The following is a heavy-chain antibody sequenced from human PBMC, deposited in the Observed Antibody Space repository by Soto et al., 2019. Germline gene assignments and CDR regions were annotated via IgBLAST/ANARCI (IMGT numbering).Heavy chain of an antibody. CDR1: GDSVSSNSAA. Sequence: SQTLSLTCAISGDSVSSNSAAWNWIRQSPSGGLEWLGRTYYRSRWYNDYAVSVRSRITINPDTSKNQFSLHLNSVTPEDTAVYYSAGTSSLQWYYMDVWGKGTTVTVSS. V-gene: IGHV6-1*01. CDR3: AGTSSLQWYYMDV. D-gene: IGHD1-7*01. CDR2: TYYRSRWYN. J-gene: IGHJ6*03.